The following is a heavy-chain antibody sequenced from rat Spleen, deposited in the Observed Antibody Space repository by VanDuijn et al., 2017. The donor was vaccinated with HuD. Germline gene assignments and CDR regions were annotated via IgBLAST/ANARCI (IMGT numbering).Heavy chain of an antibody. CDR1: GFSLTSYN. D-gene: IGHD1-4*01. Sequence: QVQLMESGPGLVQPSETLSLTCTVSGFSLTSYNVHWVRQPPGKGLEWMGVMWSGGSTDYNSALKSRRSISRDTSKNQVFLKMNSLQSEDTATYYCARAGYNYGDFDYWGQGVMVTVSS. V-gene: IGHV2-45*01. CDR3: ARAGYNYGDFDY. CDR2: MWSGGST. J-gene: IGHJ2*01.